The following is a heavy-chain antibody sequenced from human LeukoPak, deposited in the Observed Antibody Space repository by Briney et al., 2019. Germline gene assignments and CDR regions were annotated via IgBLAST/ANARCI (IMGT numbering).Heavy chain of an antibody. J-gene: IGHJ4*02. V-gene: IGHV3-23*01. CDR3: AKYPKPYDFWSGYYMD. D-gene: IGHD3-3*01. Sequence: GGSLRLSCAASGFTFGSYAMSWVRQAPGKGLEWVSAISGSGGSTYYADSVKGRFTISRDNSKNTLYLQMNSLRAEDAAVYYCAKYPKPYDFWSGYYMDWGQGTLVTVSS. CDR2: ISGSGGST. CDR1: GFTFGSYA.